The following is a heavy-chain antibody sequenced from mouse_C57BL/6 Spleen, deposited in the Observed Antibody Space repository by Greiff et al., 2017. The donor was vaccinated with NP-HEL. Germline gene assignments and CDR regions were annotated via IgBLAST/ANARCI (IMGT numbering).Heavy chain of an antibody. CDR3: ARDGLSLYYGSSDGDY. D-gene: IGHD1-1*01. CDR1: GYTFTDYY. CDR2: INPNNGGT. Sequence: VQLQQSGPELVKPGASVKISCKASGYTFTDYYMNWVKQSHGKSLEWIGDINPNNGGTSYNQKFKGKATLTVDKSSSTAYMELRSLTSEDSAVYYCARDGLSLYYGSSDGDYWGQGTTLTVSS. J-gene: IGHJ2*01. V-gene: IGHV1-26*01.